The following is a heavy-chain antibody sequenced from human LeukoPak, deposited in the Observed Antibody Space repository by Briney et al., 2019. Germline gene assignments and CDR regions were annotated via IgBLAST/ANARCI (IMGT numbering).Heavy chain of an antibody. Sequence: SETLSLTCTVSGGSISSGSYYWSWIRQPAGKGLEWIGRIYTSGSTNYNPSLKSRVTISVDTSKNQFSLQLNSVTPEDTAVYYCAREVVVPAATLYYYYYMDVWGKGTTVTVSS. D-gene: IGHD2-2*01. V-gene: IGHV4-61*02. CDR3: AREVVVPAATLYYYYYMDV. CDR1: GGSISSGSYY. CDR2: IYTSGST. J-gene: IGHJ6*03.